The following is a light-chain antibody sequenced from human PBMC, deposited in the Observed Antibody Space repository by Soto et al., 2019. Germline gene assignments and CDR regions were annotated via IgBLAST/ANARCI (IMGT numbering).Light chain of an antibody. CDR3: QQSYTTPQT. V-gene: IGKV1-39*01. CDR1: QTVITY. CDR2: AAS. Sequence: DIQMTQSPSSLSASVGDRVTITCRASQTVITYLNWYRQKPGKAPNLLIYAASSLQSGVPSRFSGSGSGTDFTLTISSLQPEDFATYYCQQSYTTPQTFGQGTKV. J-gene: IGKJ1*01.